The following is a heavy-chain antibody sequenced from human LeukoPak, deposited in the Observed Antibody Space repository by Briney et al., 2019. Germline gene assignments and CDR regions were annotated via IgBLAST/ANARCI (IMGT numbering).Heavy chain of an antibody. V-gene: IGHV1-24*01. CDR1: GYTLTELS. J-gene: IGHJ4*02. CDR3: ARSSPSGRNFDY. CDR2: FDPEDGET. D-gene: IGHD3-10*01. Sequence: ASVKVSCKVSGYTLTELSMHWVRQAPGKGLEWMGGFDPEDGETIYAQKFQGRVTMTRDTSINTAYMELSSLRSEDTAVYYCARSSPSGRNFDYWGQGTLVTVSS.